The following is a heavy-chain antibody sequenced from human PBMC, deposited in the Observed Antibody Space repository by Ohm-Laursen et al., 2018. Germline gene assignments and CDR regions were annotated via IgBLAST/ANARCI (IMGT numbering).Heavy chain of an antibody. CDR3: ARGYSSSWYERSYYYGMDV. D-gene: IGHD6-13*01. CDR2: IYSGGST. J-gene: IGHJ6*02. CDR1: GFTVSSNY. Sequence: SLRLSCSAPGFTVSSNYMSWVRQAPGKGLEWVSVIYSGGSTYYADSVKGRFTISRDNSKNTLYLQMNSLRAEDTAVYYCARGYSSSWYERSYYYGMDVWGQGTTVTVSS. V-gene: IGHV3-53*01.